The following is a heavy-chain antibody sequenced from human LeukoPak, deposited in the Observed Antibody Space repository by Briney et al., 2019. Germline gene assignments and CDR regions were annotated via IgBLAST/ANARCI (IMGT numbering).Heavy chain of an antibody. CDR3: AKVWSYSDAFDI. V-gene: IGHV3-23*01. Sequence: GGSLRLSCATSGFTFSSYAMSWVRQAPGKGLEWVSAISGSGGSTYYADSVKGRFTISRDNSKNTLYLQMNSLRAEDTAVYYCAKVWSYSDAFDIWGQGTMVTVSS. J-gene: IGHJ3*02. CDR2: ISGSGGST. CDR1: GFTFSSYA. D-gene: IGHD1-26*01.